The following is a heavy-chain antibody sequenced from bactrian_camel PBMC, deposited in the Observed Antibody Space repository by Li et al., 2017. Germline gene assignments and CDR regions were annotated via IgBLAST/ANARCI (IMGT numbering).Heavy chain of an antibody. V-gene: IGHV3S53*01. D-gene: IGHD3*01. CDR3: AADRSLLRADGYCLWGFFAH. Sequence: VQLVESGGGSVQAGGSLRVSCGASEYTESINCMGWFRQTPGQEREGVASIRPAGATTAYASSVRDRFTISRGNGVNVVHLQMNGLKPEDTATYYCAADRSLLRADGYCLWGFFAHWGRGTQVTVS. J-gene: IGHJ4*01. CDR1: EYTESINC. CDR2: IRPAGATT.